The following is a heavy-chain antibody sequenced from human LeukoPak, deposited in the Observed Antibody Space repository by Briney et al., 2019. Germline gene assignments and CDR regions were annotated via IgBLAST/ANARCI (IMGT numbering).Heavy chain of an antibody. V-gene: IGHV3-21*01. CDR2: ISSSSSYI. Sequence: PGGSLRLSCAASGFTFSSYSMNWVRQAPGEGLEWVSSISSSSSYIYYADSVKGRFTISRDNAKNSLYLQMNSLRAEDTAVYYCARGDYGGLYYMDVWGKGTTVTVSS. CDR3: ARGDYGGLYYMDV. CDR1: GFTFSSYS. J-gene: IGHJ6*03. D-gene: IGHD4-23*01.